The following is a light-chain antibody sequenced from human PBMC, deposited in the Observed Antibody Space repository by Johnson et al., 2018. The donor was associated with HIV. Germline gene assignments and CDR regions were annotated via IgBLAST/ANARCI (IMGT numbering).Light chain of an antibody. V-gene: IGLV1-51*01. CDR1: SSNIGNNY. CDR2: DNN. J-gene: IGLJ1*01. CDR3: GAWDSTLNAYV. Sequence: HSVLTQPPSVSAAPGQKVTVSCSGSSSNIGNNYVSWYQQFPGTAPKLLIYDNNKRPSGIPDRFSGSKSGTSATLGITGLQTGDEGEYFCGAWDSTLNAYVFVTGTKVPVL.